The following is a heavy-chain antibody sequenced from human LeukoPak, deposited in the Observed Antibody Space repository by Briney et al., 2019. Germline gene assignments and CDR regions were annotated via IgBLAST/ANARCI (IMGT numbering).Heavy chain of an antibody. CDR2: IFHSGST. D-gene: IGHD3-22*01. V-gene: IGHV4-30-2*01. Sequence: SQTLSLTCAVSGGSISSGGYSWSWIRQPPGKGLERIGYIFHSGSTYYNPSLKSRVTISVDRSKNQFSLKLSSVTAADTAVYYCARGRYYDSSAAFDIWGQGTMVTVSS. J-gene: IGHJ3*02. CDR3: ARGRYYDSSAAFDI. CDR1: GGSISSGGYS.